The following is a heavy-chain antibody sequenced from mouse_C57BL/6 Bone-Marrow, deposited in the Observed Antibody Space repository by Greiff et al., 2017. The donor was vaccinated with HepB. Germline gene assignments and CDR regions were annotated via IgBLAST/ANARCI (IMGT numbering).Heavy chain of an antibody. CDR3: ARGANWEDY. J-gene: IGHJ2*01. Sequence: VQLQQSGPELVKPGASVKISCKASGYTFTDYYMNWVKQSHGKSLEWIGDINPNNGGTSYNQKFKGKATLTVDKSSSTAYMELRSLTSEDSAVYYCARGANWEDYWGQGTTLTVSS. CDR2: INPNNGGT. CDR1: GYTFTDYY. D-gene: IGHD4-1*01. V-gene: IGHV1-26*01.